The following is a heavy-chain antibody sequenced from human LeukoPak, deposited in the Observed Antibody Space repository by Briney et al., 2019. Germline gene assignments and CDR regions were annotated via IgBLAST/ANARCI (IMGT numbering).Heavy chain of an antibody. V-gene: IGHV3-23*01. Sequence: GGSLRLSCAASGFTFSNYSMNWVRQAPGKGLEWVSDISGTGGRTYYADSVKGRFTISRDNSKNTVDLLMNSLRAEDTAIYYCARDVPYYYDSSGYYSPFDCWGQGTLVTVSS. CDR3: ARDVPYYYDSSGYYSPFDC. D-gene: IGHD3-22*01. CDR2: ISGTGGRT. J-gene: IGHJ4*02. CDR1: GFTFSNYS.